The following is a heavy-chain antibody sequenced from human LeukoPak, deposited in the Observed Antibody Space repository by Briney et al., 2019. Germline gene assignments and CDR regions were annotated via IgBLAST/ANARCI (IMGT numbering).Heavy chain of an antibody. J-gene: IGHJ3*02. Sequence: ASVKVSCKVSGYTLTELSMHWVRQAPGKGLEWMGGFDPEDGETIYAQKFQGRVTMTEDTSTDTAYMELSSLRSEDTAVYYCATVSITGDAFDIWGQGTMVTVSS. CDR3: ATVSITGDAFDI. CDR1: GYTLTELS. CDR2: FDPEDGET. V-gene: IGHV1-24*01. D-gene: IGHD1-14*01.